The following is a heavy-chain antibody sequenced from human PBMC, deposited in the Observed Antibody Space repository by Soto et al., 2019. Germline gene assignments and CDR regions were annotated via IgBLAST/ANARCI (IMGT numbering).Heavy chain of an antibody. Sequence: PGRPLRLSWVALGFTCGDFGMSCVRHTPGEGLEWLATMKLDASEMKYVDSVKGRSTLSRDNAKYSLYLQMDSLRVEDTAVYYCARDSGYGSGASVNHYLHYWGNGTLVTSPQ. D-gene: IGHD3-10*01. V-gene: IGHV3-7*03. CDR3: ARDSGYGSGASVNHYLHY. CDR1: GFTCGDFG. CDR2: MKLDASEM. J-gene: IGHJ4*01.